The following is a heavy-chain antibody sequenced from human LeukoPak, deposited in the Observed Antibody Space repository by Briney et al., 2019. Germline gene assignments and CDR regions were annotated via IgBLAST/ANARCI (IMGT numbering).Heavy chain of an antibody. Sequence: GGSLRLSCAASGFTFDDYGMSWVRQAPGKGLEWVSGISWNGAGTDYADSVKGRFTISRDNAKNSLYLQMNSLRAEDTAVYYCAREERDSVDYWGQGTLVTVSS. CDR3: AREERDSVDY. J-gene: IGHJ4*02. CDR1: GFTFDDYG. V-gene: IGHV3-20*04. D-gene: IGHD3-22*01. CDR2: ISWNGAGT.